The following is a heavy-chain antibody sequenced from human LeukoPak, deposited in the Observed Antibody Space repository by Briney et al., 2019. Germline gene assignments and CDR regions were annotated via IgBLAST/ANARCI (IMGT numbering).Heavy chain of an antibody. V-gene: IGHV3-11*01. CDR3: ARADETARGAAAGTILPGY. CDR2: ISSSGSTI. D-gene: IGHD6-13*01. J-gene: IGHJ4*02. Sequence: GGSLRLSCAASGFTFSDYNMSWIRQAPGKGLEWVSYISSSGSTIYYADSVKGRFTISRDNAKNSLYLQMNSLRAEDTAVYYCARADETARGAAAGTILPGYWGQGTLVTVSS. CDR1: GFTFSDYN.